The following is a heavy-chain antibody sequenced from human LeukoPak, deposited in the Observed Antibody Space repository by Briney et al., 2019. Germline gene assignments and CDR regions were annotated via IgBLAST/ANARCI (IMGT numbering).Heavy chain of an antibody. Sequence: SETLSLACAVYGGSFSGYYWSWIRQPPGKGLEWIGEINHSGSTNYNPSLKSRVTISVDTSKNQFSLKLSSVTAADTAVYYCTVVVVAATWTLIDYWGQGALVTVSS. CDR2: INHSGST. D-gene: IGHD2-15*01. CDR3: TVVVVAATWTLIDY. V-gene: IGHV4-34*01. CDR1: GGSFSGYY. J-gene: IGHJ4*02.